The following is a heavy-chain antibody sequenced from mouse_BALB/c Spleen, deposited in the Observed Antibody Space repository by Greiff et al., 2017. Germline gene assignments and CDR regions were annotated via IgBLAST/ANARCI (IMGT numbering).Heavy chain of an antibody. J-gene: IGHJ1*01. CDR3: ARHQEFDV. V-gene: IGHV1S81*02. CDR1: GYTFTSYW. CDR2: INPSNGRT. Sequence: VQLQQSGAELVKPGASVKLSCKASGYTFTSYWMHWVKQRPGQGLEWIGEINPSNGRTNYNEKFKSKATLTVDKSSSTAYMQLSSLTSEDSAVYYCARHQEFDVWGAGTTVTVSS.